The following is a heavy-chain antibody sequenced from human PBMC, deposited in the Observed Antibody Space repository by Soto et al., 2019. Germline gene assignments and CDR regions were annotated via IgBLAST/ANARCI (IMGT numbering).Heavy chain of an antibody. CDR3: ATERLTDAVFSGYDAFYI. V-gene: IGHV3-48*03. D-gene: IGHD3-22*01. Sequence: DVQLVESGGDLVQPGGSLRLSCAASGFSITSYEMDWVRQAPGKGLEWVSHITGSSTTKNYADSVKGRFTISRDNAKNSLFLQMSSLRAEDTGVYYCATERLTDAVFSGYDAFYIWGRGTMVTVSS. J-gene: IGHJ3*02. CDR2: ITGSSTTK. CDR1: GFSITSYE.